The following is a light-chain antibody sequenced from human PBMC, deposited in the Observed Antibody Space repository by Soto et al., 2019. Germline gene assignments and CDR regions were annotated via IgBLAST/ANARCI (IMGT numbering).Light chain of an antibody. Sequence: EIVLTQSPATLSLSPGERATLSCRASQSVGSYLAWWQQNPGQAPRLLIYDASNRAAGIPARFSGSGSGTDFTLTISSLEPEDFAVYYCQQRDKWLPMTFGQGTRLEIK. CDR3: QQRDKWLPMT. J-gene: IGKJ5*01. CDR1: QSVGSY. CDR2: DAS. V-gene: IGKV3-11*01.